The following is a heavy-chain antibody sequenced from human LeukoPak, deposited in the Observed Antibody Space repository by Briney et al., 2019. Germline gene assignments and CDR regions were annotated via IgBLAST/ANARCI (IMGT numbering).Heavy chain of an antibody. J-gene: IGHJ4*02. Sequence: GGSLRLSWAASGFTFSSYSMNWVRQAPGKGLEWVSSISSSSSYIYYADSVKGRFTISRDNAKNSLYLQMNSLRAEDTAVYYCARESKSSRGSLHLFDSWGRGTLVTVSS. D-gene: IGHD2-15*01. CDR2: ISSSSSYI. CDR1: GFTFSSYS. V-gene: IGHV3-21*01. CDR3: ARESKSSRGSLHLFDS.